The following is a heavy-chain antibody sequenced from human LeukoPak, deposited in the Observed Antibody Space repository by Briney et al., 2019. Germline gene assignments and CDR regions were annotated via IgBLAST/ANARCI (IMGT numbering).Heavy chain of an antibody. CDR3: AGGLLLYFDLIASGFVCGMDV. Sequence: PGGSLRLSCAASGFTFSSYAMSWVRQTPGKGLEWGSAISGSGGSTYYADSVKGRFTISRDNSKNTLYLQMNSLRAEDTAVYYCAGGLLLYFDLIASGFVCGMDVWGQGTTVTVSS. CDR1: GFTFSSYA. V-gene: IGHV3-23*01. CDR2: ISGSGGST. J-gene: IGHJ6*02. D-gene: IGHD3-9*01.